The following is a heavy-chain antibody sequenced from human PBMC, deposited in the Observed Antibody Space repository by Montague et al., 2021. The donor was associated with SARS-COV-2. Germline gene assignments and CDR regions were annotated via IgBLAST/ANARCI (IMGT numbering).Heavy chain of an antibody. CDR2: ISYDGSIQ. CDR3: AKDATIFWFERGRGTFDS. V-gene: IGHV3-30*18. D-gene: IGHD3-10*01. J-gene: IGHJ4*02. CDR1: GFTFNNFG. Sequence: SLRLSCAASGFTFNNFGMHWVRQAPGQGLEWVAVISYDGSIQYYADSVKGRFTISRDWSKSTLFLQMSSLRPEDTAVYYCAKDATIFWFERGRGTFDSWGRGTLVAVSS.